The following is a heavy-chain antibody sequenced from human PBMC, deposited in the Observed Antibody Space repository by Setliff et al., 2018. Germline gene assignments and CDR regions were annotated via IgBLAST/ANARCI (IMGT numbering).Heavy chain of an antibody. CDR1: GGSISSGGYY. CDR2: IYYSGSTS. J-gene: IGHJ4*02. D-gene: IGHD6-19*01. CDR3: ARGRAGHSGH. V-gene: IGHV4-31*03. Sequence: KPSETLSLTCTVSGGSISSGGYYWSWIRQHPRKGLEWIGYIYYSGSTSYYNPSLKSRVTISVDTSKNQFSLKLSSVTAADTAVYYCARGRAGHSGHWGQGTLVTVS.